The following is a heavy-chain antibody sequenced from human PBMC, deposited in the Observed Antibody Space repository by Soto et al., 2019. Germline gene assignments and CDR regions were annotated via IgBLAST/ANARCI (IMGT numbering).Heavy chain of an antibody. CDR2: IYPGDSDT. J-gene: IGHJ4*02. V-gene: IGHV5-51*01. CDR3: ARQVAGYCSGGSCYPDY. Sequence: PGESLKISCKGSGYSVTSYWIGWVRQMPGKGLEWMGIIYPGDSDTRYSPSFQGQVTISADKSISTAYLQWSSLKASDTAMYYCARQVAGYCSGGSCYPDYWGQGTLVTVSS. D-gene: IGHD2-15*01. CDR1: GYSVTSYW.